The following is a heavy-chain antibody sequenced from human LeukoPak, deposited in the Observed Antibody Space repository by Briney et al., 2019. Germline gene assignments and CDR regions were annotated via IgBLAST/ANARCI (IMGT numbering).Heavy chain of an antibody. CDR3: ARSFLSIAAAATDY. CDR1: GFTLSNYS. V-gene: IGHV3-21*01. D-gene: IGHD6-13*01. Sequence: TGGSLRLSCAASGFTLSNYSMNWVRQAPGKGLEWVSSISSSSSYIYYADSVKGRFTISRDNAKNSLYLQMNSLRAEDTAVYYCARSFLSIAAAATDYWGQGTLVTVSS. CDR2: ISSSSSYI. J-gene: IGHJ4*02.